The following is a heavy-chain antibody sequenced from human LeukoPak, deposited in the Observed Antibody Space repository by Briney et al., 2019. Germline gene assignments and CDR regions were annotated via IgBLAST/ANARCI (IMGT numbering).Heavy chain of an antibody. D-gene: IGHD6-6*01. J-gene: IGHJ5*02. CDR3: ARSEQLGRMNWVDP. CDR1: GGSISSYY. V-gene: IGHV4-59*08. Sequence: SETLSLTCTVSGGSISSYYWSWIRQPPGTGLEWIGYIYYSGSTNYNPSLKSRITISVDTSKNQSSLKLSSVTAADTAVYYCARSEQLGRMNWVDPWGQGILVTVSS. CDR2: IYYSGST.